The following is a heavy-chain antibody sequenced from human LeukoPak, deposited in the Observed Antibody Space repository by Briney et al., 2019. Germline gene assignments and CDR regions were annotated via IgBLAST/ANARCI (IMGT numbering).Heavy chain of an antibody. CDR2: ISGYSGKT. Sequence: ASVKVSCKASGYTFTRYGLSWVRQAPGQGLEWMGWISGYSGKTNYAQKLQGRVTMTTDTSTSTAYMELRSLRSDDTAVYYFARGYSGYAPHDYWGQGTLVTVSS. J-gene: IGHJ4*02. CDR3: ARGYSGYAPHDY. V-gene: IGHV1-18*01. CDR1: GYTFTRYG. D-gene: IGHD5-12*01.